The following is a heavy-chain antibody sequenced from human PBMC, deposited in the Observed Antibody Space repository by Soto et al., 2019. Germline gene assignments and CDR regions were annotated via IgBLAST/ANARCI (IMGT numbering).Heavy chain of an antibody. CDR2: IWYDGSNK. V-gene: IGHV3-33*01. CDR3: ARDRYYGSGSYYNDDYYYMDV. J-gene: IGHJ6*03. CDR1: GFTFSSYG. Sequence: GGSLRLSCAASGFTFSSYGMHWVRQAPGKGLEWVAVIWYDGSNKYYADSVKGRFTISRDNSKNTLYLQMNSLRAEDTAVYYCARDRYYGSGSYYNDDYYYMDVWGKGTTVTVSS. D-gene: IGHD3-10*01.